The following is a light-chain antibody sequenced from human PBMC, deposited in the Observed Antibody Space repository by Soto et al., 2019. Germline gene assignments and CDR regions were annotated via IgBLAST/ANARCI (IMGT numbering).Light chain of an antibody. V-gene: IGKV3-20*01. CDR1: PSVSGSN. J-gene: IGKJ1*01. CDR3: QQYGSSPWT. CDR2: AAS. Sequence: EIVLTQSPGTLSLSKGERATLSCRASPSVSGSNLAWYQQKPGQAPRLVIYAASRRATGIPDRFSGSGSGTDFTLTISRLEPEDFAVYYCQQYGSSPWTFGQGTKVDIK.